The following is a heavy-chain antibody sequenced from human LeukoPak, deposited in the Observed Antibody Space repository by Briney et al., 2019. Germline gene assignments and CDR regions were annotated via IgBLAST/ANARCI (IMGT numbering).Heavy chain of an antibody. CDR3: ARASADLDDYSSSWYVDY. Sequence: SETLSLTCAVSGGSISSGGYYWSWIRQPPGKGLEWIGYIYYSGSTNYNPSLKRRVTISVDTSKNQFSLRLSSVTAADTAVYYCARASADLDDYSSSWYVDYWGQGTLVTVSS. J-gene: IGHJ4*02. CDR1: GGSISSGGYY. V-gene: IGHV4-61*08. D-gene: IGHD6-13*01. CDR2: IYYSGST.